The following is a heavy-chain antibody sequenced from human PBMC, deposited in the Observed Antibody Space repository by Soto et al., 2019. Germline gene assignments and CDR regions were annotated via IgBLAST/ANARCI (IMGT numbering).Heavy chain of an antibody. D-gene: IGHD6-13*01. CDR3: ARYIAASGTYYFDY. CDR2: IYYSGST. V-gene: IGHV4-59*01. Sequence: PSETLSLTCTVSGGSISSYYWSLIRQPPGKGLEWIGYIYYSGSTNYNPSLKSRVTISVDTSKNQFSLKLSSVTAADTAVYYCARYIAASGTYYFDYWGQGTLVTVSS. J-gene: IGHJ4*02. CDR1: GGSISSYY.